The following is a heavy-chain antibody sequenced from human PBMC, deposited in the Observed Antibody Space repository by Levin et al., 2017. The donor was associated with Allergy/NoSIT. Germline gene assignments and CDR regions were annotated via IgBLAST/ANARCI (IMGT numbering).Heavy chain of an antibody. J-gene: IGHJ6*02. Sequence: SETLSLTCIVSGGSISGYHWSWIRQPPGKGLEWIGYIYYSGSTNYSPSLKSRVTMSVDTSKNQFYLTLNSVTAADTAVYYCARDRVVASGGTYYYYGMAGWGQGTTVTVSS. V-gene: IGHV4-59*01. CDR1: GGSISGYH. D-gene: IGHD2-15*01. CDR2: IYYSGST. CDR3: ARDRVVASGGTYYYYGMAG.